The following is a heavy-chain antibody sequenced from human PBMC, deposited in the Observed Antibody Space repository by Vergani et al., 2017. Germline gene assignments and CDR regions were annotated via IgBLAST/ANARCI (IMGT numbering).Heavy chain of an antibody. CDR3: ARAPKGGNADY. CDR1: GGTISSGGYY. Sequence: QVQLQESGPGLEKPSQTLSLTCTVSGGTISSGGYYWSWIRQHPGKGREWIGYIYYSGSTYYNQSRKRLVTISVDTSKKQFSLKLSSVTAADTAVYYCARAPKGGNADYWGQGTLVTVAS. J-gene: IGHJ4*02. D-gene: IGHD4-23*01. V-gene: IGHV4-31*01. CDR2: IYYSGST.